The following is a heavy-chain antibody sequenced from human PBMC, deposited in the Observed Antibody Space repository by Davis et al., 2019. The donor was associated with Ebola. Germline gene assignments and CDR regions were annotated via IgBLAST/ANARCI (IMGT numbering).Heavy chain of an antibody. J-gene: IGHJ4*02. CDR1: GYTFTSYG. CDR3: ARAQFPTTSDY. CDR2: ISAYNGNT. V-gene: IGHV1-18*04. Sequence: ASVKVFCKASGYTFTSYGISWVRQAPGQGLEWMGWISAYNGNTNYAQNVQGRVTMTADTSASTAYMEVGSLRSDDTAVYYCARAQFPTTSDYWGQGTLVTVSS. D-gene: IGHD1-1*01.